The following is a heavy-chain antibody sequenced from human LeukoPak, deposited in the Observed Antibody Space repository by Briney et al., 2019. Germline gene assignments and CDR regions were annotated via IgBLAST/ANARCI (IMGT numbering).Heavy chain of an antibody. Sequence: SETLSLTCTVSGGSISSYYWSWIRQPAGKGLEWIGRIYTSGTTHYNPSLKSRVTMSVDTSKDQFSLKLSSVTAADTAVYYCARLSTVTTSFDYWGQGTLVTVSS. V-gene: IGHV4-4*07. CDR2: IYTSGTT. CDR1: GGSISSYY. CDR3: ARLSTVTTSFDY. D-gene: IGHD4-17*01. J-gene: IGHJ4*02.